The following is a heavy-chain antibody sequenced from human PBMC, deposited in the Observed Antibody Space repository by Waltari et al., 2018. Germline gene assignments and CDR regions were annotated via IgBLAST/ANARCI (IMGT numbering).Heavy chain of an antibody. V-gene: IGHV3-30*18. CDR3: AKDRGALWFGELSYGMDV. J-gene: IGHJ6*02. Sequence: QVQLVESGGGVVQPGRSLRLSCAASGFTFSSYGMHWVRQAPGKGLAWVAVISYDGSNKYYADSVKGRFTISRDNSKNTLYLQMNSLRAEDTAVYYCAKDRGALWFGELSYGMDVWGQGTTVTVSS. CDR1: GFTFSSYG. CDR2: ISYDGSNK. D-gene: IGHD3-10*01.